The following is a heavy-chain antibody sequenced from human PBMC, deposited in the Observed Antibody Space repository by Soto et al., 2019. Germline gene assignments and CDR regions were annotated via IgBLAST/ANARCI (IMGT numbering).Heavy chain of an antibody. CDR1: GYTFTSYG. CDR3: ARVMGASTSSYCGREL. Sequence: ASVKVSCKASGYTFTSYGIILVLQAPVQGLEWMGWISAYNCNTHYSQKLQVGVTMTTDTSASTAYMELSSLRSEDTAVYYCARVMGASTSSYCGRELWGQG. CDR2: ISAYNCNT. V-gene: IGHV1-18*01. J-gene: IGHJ6*01. D-gene: IGHD1-26*01.